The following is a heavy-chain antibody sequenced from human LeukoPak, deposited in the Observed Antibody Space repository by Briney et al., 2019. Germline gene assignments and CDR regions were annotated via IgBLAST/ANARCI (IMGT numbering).Heavy chain of an antibody. CDR2: INPNSGGT. J-gene: IGHJ4*02. CDR1: GYTFTGYY. D-gene: IGHD4-11*01. CDR3: ARHYSNGPTFDY. Sequence: ASVKVSCKASGYTFTGYYMHWVRQAPGQGLEWMGWINPNSGGTNYAQKFQGRVTMTRDTSISTAHMELSSLRSEDTAVYYCARHYSNGPTFDYWGQGTLVTVSS. V-gene: IGHV1-2*02.